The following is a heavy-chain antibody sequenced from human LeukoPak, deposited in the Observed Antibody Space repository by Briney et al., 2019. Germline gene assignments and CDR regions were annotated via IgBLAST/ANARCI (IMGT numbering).Heavy chain of an antibody. D-gene: IGHD5-18*01. J-gene: IGHJ4*02. V-gene: IGHV3-48*03. CDR3: ARGGYSYGYTYFDY. CDR2: ISSSGSTI. Sequence: GGSLRLSCPAPGFTFSSYEMNWVRQAPGKGLEWVSYISSSGSTIYYADSVKGRFTISRDNAKNSLYLQMNSLRAEDTAVYYCARGGYSYGYTYFDYWGQGTLVTVS. CDR1: GFTFSSYE.